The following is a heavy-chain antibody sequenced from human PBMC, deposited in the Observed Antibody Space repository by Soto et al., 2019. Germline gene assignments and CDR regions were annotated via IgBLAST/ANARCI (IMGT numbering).Heavy chain of an antibody. CDR2: MNPNSGNT. V-gene: IGHV1-8*01. J-gene: IGHJ3*02. Sequence: ASVKVSCKASGYTFTSYDITWVRQATVQGLEWMGWMNPNSGNTGYAQKFQGRVTMTRNTSISTSYMELSSLRSEDTAVYYCAVEGFAWYYYDSSAKGAFDMWGQGTMVPVS. D-gene: IGHD3-22*01. CDR3: AVEGFAWYYYDSSAKGAFDM. CDR1: GYTFTSYD.